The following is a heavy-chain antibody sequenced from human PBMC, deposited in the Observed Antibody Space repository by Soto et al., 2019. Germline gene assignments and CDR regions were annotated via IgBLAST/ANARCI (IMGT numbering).Heavy chain of an antibody. CDR3: ARNLKSEMATTYNWFDP. Sequence: QVQLQESGPGLVKPSQTLSLTCTVSGGSISSGGYYWSWIRQHPGKGLEWIGYIYYSGSTYYNPSLNSRVTISVDSSQNQFSQKLSSVTAADTAVYYCARNLKSEMATTYNWFDPWGQGTLVTVAS. CDR1: GGSISSGGYY. J-gene: IGHJ5*02. V-gene: IGHV4-31*03. D-gene: IGHD5-12*01. CDR2: IYYSGST.